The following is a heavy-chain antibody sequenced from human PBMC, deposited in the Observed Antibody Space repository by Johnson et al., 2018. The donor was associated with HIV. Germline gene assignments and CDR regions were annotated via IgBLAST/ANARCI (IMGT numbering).Heavy chain of an antibody. J-gene: IGHJ3*02. CDR1: GFTFSSYG. Sequence: QEQLVESGGGVVQPGKSLRLSCAASGFTFSSYGMHWVRQAAGKGLEWVALIWYDGSNKYYADSVKGRFTISRDNSKNTLYLQMNNLRAEDTAVYFCAKETRDSRSAFDIWGQGTMVTVSS. D-gene: IGHD3-22*01. CDR3: AKETRDSRSAFDI. V-gene: IGHV3-33*06. CDR2: IWYDGSNK.